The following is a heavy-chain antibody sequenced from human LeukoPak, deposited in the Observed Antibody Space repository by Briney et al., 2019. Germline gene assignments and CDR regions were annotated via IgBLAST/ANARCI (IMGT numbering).Heavy chain of an antibody. CDR2: IGRSSDYI. J-gene: IGHJ5*02. CDR3: ARGWFDP. Sequence: PGGSLRLSCAASGFTFNSYSMNWVRQAPGKGLEWVSSIGRSSDYIYYADSVKGRFTISRDNAENSLYLQMNSLRAEDTAVYYCARGWFDPWGQGTLVTVSS. V-gene: IGHV3-21*06. CDR1: GFTFNSYS.